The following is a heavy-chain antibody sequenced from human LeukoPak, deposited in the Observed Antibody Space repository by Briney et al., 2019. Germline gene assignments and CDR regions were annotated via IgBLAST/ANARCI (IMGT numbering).Heavy chain of an antibody. CDR1: GGSISSSNW. CDR2: IYHSGST. Sequence: SGTLSLTCAVSGGSISSSNWWSWVRQPPGKGLEWIGEIYHSGSTNYNPSLKSRVTISVDKSKNQFSLKLSSVTAADTAVYYCARGPDYYDSSGYYPNWFDPWGQGTLVTVSS. J-gene: IGHJ5*02. V-gene: IGHV4-4*02. D-gene: IGHD3-22*01. CDR3: ARGPDYYDSSGYYPNWFDP.